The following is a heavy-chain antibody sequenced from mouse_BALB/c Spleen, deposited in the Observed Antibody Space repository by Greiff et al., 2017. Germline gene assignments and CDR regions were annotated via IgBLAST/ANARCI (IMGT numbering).Heavy chain of an antibody. Sequence: EVQLVESGGDLVKPGGSLKLSCAASGFTFSSYGMSWVRQTPDKRLEWVATISSGGSYTYYPDSVKGRFTISRDNAKHTLYLQMSSLKSEDTAMYYCARQSYYYRYDGGDYAMDYWGQGTSVTVSS. CDR2: ISSGGSYT. J-gene: IGHJ4*01. V-gene: IGHV5-6*01. D-gene: IGHD2-14*01. CDR1: GFTFSSYG. CDR3: ARQSYYYRYDGGDYAMDY.